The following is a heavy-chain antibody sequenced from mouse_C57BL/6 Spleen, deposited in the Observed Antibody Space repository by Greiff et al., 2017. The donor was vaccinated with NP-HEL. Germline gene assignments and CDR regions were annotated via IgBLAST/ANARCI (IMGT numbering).Heavy chain of an antibody. J-gene: IGHJ4*01. Sequence: QVQLKESGAELARPGASVKLSCKASGYTFTSYGISWVKQRTGQGLEWIGEIYPRSGNTYYNEKFKGKATLTADKSSSTAYMELRSLTSEDSAVYFCATAYYSNYETAMDYWGQGTSVTVSS. D-gene: IGHD2-5*01. CDR3: ATAYYSNYETAMDY. CDR1: GYTFTSYG. V-gene: IGHV1-81*01. CDR2: IYPRSGNT.